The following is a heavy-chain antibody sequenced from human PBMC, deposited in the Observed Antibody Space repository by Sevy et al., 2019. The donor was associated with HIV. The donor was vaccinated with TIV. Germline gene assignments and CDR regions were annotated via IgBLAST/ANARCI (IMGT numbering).Heavy chain of an antibody. D-gene: IGHD3-10*01. CDR3: TTESPLLWFGELLSDY. CDR2: IKSKTDGGTT. V-gene: IGHV3-15*01. J-gene: IGHJ4*02. Sequence: GGSLTLSCAASGFTFSNAWMSWVRQAPGKGLEWVGRIKSKTDGGTTDYAAPVKGRFTISRDDSKNTLYLQMNSLKTEDTAVYYCTTESPLLWFGELLSDYWGQGTLVTVSS. CDR1: GFTFSNAW.